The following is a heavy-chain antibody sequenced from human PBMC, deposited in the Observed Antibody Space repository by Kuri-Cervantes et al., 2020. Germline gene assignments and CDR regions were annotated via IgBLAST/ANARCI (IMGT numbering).Heavy chain of an antibody. CDR3: ARTSHGSGSYTDF. Sequence: ESLKISCVVSGGSVSTNGYCWGWMRQPPGKGLEWLGSVCFGGITYYNPSLRTRVAISVDTSKNQVSLKLTSMTAADTAVYNCARTSHGSGSYTDFWGQGTLVTVSS. CDR2: VCFGGIT. J-gene: IGHJ4*02. CDR1: GGSVSTNGYC. D-gene: IGHD3-10*01. V-gene: IGHV4-39*01.